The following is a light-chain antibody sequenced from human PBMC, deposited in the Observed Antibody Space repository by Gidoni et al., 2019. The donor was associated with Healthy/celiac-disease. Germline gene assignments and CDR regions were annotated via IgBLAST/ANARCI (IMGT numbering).Light chain of an antibody. CDR3: CSYAGSSTYVV. V-gene: IGLV2-23*02. CDR2: EVS. CDR1: SSDVGSYNL. J-gene: IGLJ2*01. Sequence: QSALNQPASVSASSGQSITISCTVTSSDVGSYNLVSWYQQNPGNAPNLMIYEVSKGPSGVSNRFSGSKSGNTASLTISGLQAEDEADYYCCSYAGSSTYVVFGGGTKLTVL.